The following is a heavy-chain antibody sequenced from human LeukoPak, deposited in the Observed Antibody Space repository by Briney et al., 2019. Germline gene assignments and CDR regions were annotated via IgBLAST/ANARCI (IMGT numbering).Heavy chain of an antibody. J-gene: IGHJ6*02. D-gene: IGHD5-18*01. CDR1: GGSVSSGSYY. Sequence: PSETLSLTCTVSGGSVSSGSYYWSWIRQPPGKGLEWIGYIYYSGSTNYNPSLKSRVTISVDTSKNQFSLKLSSVTAADTAVYYCASSGHSYGFGYYYYYGMDVWGQGTTVTVSS. CDR3: ASSGHSYGFGYYYYYGMDV. CDR2: IYYSGST. V-gene: IGHV4-61*01.